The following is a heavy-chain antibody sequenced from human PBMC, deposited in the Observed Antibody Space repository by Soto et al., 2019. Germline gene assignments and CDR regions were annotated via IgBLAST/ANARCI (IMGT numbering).Heavy chain of an antibody. J-gene: IGHJ5*02. Sequence: GGSLRLSCTASGFTFGDYATSWVRQAPGKGLEWVGFIRSKAYGGTTEYAASVKGRFTISRDDSKSIAYLQMNSLKTEDTAVYYCTRVGGTMVRGVILNWFDPWGQGTLVTVSS. D-gene: IGHD3-10*01. CDR3: TRVGGTMVRGVILNWFDP. CDR2: IRSKAYGGTT. CDR1: GFTFGDYA. V-gene: IGHV3-49*04.